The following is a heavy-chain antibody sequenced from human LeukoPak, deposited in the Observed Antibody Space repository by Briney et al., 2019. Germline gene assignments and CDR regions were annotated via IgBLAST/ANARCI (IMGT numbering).Heavy chain of an antibody. CDR1: GGSFSGYY. Sequence: PSETLSLTCAVYGGSFSGYYWSWIRQPPGKGLEWIGEINHSGSTNYNPSLKSRVTISVDTSKNQSSLKLSSVTAADTAVYYCARGLRLGYSYASKPVARSNWYFDLWGRGTLVTVSS. CDR2: INHSGST. CDR3: ARGLRLGYSYASKPVARSNWYFDL. D-gene: IGHD5-18*01. J-gene: IGHJ2*01. V-gene: IGHV4-34*01.